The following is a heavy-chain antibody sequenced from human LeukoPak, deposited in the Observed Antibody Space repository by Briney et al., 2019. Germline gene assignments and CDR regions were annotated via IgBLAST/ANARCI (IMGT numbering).Heavy chain of an antibody. CDR3: ARTKIYCSSTSCFPY. Sequence: PGGSLRLSRAASGFTFSDYYMGWIRQAPGKGLEWVSYISSSSSYTNYADSVKGRFTISRDNAKNSLYLQMNSLRAEDTAVYYCARTKIYCSSTSCFPYWGQGTLVTVSS. D-gene: IGHD2-2*01. CDR1: GFTFSDYY. V-gene: IGHV3-11*03. CDR2: ISSSSSYT. J-gene: IGHJ4*02.